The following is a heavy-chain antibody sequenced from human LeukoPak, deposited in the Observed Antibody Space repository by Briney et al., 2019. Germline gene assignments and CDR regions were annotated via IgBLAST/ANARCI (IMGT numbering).Heavy chain of an antibody. CDR2: FDPEDGET. CDR1: GYALTELS. D-gene: IGHD2-15*01. Sequence: ASVTVTCKVFGYALTELSMHWVRQAPGKGLEWMGGFDPEDGETIYAQKFQGRVTMTEDTSTDTAYMELSSLRSEDTAVYYCATNLGYCSGGSCYRASDYWGQGTLVTVSS. V-gene: IGHV1-24*01. J-gene: IGHJ4*02. CDR3: ATNLGYCSGGSCYRASDY.